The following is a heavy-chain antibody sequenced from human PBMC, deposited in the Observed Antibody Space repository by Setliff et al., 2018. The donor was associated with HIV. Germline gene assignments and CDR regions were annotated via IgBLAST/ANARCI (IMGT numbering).Heavy chain of an antibody. CDR3: AKAMATMTVNDY. J-gene: IGHJ4*02. CDR1: GFSFDTFA. CDR2: ISGNAA. Sequence: PGGSLRLSCAASGFSFDTFAMTWVRQAPGKGLEWVSTISGNAANAYSVKGRFTISRDNSKNTLYLQMNSLRAEDTAVYYCAKAMATMTVNDYWGQGTLVTVSS. D-gene: IGHD5-12*01. V-gene: IGHV3-23*01.